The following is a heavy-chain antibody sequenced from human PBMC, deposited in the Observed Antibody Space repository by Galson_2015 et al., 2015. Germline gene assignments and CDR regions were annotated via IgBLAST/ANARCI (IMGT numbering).Heavy chain of an antibody. CDR2: ISYDGSNK. Sequence: SLRLSCAASGFTFSSYAMHWVRQAPGKGLEWVAVISYDGSNKYYADSVKGRFTISRDNSKNTLYLQMNSLRAEDTAVYYCARGIVGATTDDAFDIWGQGTMVTVSS. J-gene: IGHJ3*02. D-gene: IGHD1-26*01. CDR1: GFTFSSYA. V-gene: IGHV3-30-3*01. CDR3: ARGIVGATTDDAFDI.